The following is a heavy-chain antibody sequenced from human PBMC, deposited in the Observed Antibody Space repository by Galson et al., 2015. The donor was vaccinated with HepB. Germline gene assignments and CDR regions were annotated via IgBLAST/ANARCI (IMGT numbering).Heavy chain of an antibody. J-gene: IGHJ5*02. D-gene: IGHD4-17*01. Sequence: TLSLTCAVSGGSISSGGYSWSWIRQPPGKGLEWIGYIYHSGSTYYNPSLKSRVTISVDRSKNQFSLKLSSVTAADTAVYYCARASLYGDSSFWFDPWGQGTLVTVSS. CDR2: IYHSGST. CDR1: GGSISSGGYS. CDR3: ARASLYGDSSFWFDP. V-gene: IGHV4-30-2*01.